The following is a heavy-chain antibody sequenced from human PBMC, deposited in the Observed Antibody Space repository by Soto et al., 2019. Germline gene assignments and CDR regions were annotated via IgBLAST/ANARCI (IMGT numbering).Heavy chain of an antibody. CDR2: VIPTLATA. D-gene: IGHD4-17*01. V-gene: IGHV1-69*01. CDR1: GGPFNNQA. CDR3: ASDYGEIDAFDI. Sequence: QVQLVQSGAEVKKPGSSVKVSCKTSGGPFNNQAINWVRQAPGQGLEWVGLVIPTLATADYAQKFQGRVTMTADEVTNTAYMELSSLRSDDTGVYYCASDYGEIDAFDIWGQGTLVTVSS. J-gene: IGHJ3*02.